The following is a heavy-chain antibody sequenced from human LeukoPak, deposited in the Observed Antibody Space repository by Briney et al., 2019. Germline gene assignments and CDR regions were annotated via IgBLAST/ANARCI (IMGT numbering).Heavy chain of an antibody. CDR1: GFTFSSYG. J-gene: IGHJ4*02. Sequence: PGRSLRLSCAASGFTFSSYGMHWVRQAPGKGLEWVAVISYDGSNKYYADSVKGRFIISRDNSKNTLYLQMNSLRAEDTAVYYCAKSEGSSSARRFDYWGQGTLVTVSS. V-gene: IGHV3-30*18. D-gene: IGHD6-19*01. CDR2: ISYDGSNK. CDR3: AKSEGSSSARRFDY.